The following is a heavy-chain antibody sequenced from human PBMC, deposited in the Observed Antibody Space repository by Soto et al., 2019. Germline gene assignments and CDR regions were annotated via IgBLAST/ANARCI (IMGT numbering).Heavy chain of an antibody. CDR2: ISGSGGDI. V-gene: IGHV3-23*01. J-gene: IGHJ4*02. D-gene: IGHD6-6*01. CDR1: GFTFSIYA. CDR3: AKGGRGSSGLDFDY. Sequence: EVQLLESGGGLVQPGGSLRLSCAASGFTFSIYAMSWVRQAPGKGLEWVSTISGSGGDIYYADSVKGRFIIYRDNPNYTLSLQMDSVRDEDTAVYYCAKGGRGSSGLDFDYWCQGTLVTVSS.